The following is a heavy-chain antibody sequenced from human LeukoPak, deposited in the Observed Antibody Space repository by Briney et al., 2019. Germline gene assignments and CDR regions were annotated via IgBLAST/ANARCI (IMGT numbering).Heavy chain of an antibody. V-gene: IGHV3-20*04. CDR1: GFTFSSYG. CDR2: ITWNGGST. CDR3: ARGAEGVAATDSNFDY. J-gene: IGHJ4*02. Sequence: GGSLRLSCAASGFTFSSYGMSWVRQAPGQGPEWVSGITWNGGSTDYAASVKGRFTISRDNAKNSLYLRMNSLRAEDTAVFYCARGAEGVAATDSNFDYWGQGTLVTVSS. D-gene: IGHD6-13*01.